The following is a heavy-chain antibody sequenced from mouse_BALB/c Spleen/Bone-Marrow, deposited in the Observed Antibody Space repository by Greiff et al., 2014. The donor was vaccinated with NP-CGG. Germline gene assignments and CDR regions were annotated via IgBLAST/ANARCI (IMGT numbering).Heavy chain of an antibody. V-gene: IGHV14-3*02. CDR2: IDPANGNS. CDR3: ASITTVVEYYFDY. CDR1: GFNIKDTY. Sequence: EVKLQESGAELVKPGASVKLSCTASGFNIKDTYMHWVKQRPEQGLEWIGRIDPANGNSKYDPKFQGKATITADTSSNTAYLQLSSLTSEDTAVYYCASITTVVEYYFDYWGQGTTLTVSS. D-gene: IGHD1-1*01. J-gene: IGHJ2*01.